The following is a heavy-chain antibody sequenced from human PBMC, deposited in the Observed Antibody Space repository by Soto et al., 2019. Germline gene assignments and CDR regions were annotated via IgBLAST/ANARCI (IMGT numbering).Heavy chain of an antibody. J-gene: IGHJ5*02. D-gene: IGHD5-18*01. CDR1: GFTFSSYA. V-gene: IGHV3-30-3*01. CDR2: ISYDGSNK. Sequence: SGGSLRLSCAASGFTFSSYAMHWVRQAPGKGLERVTVISYDGSNKYYADSVKGRFTISRDNSKNTLYLQVNSLRAEDTAVYYCARAMDTAKASKDNWLDPWGQGTLVTVSS. CDR3: ARAMDTAKASKDNWLDP.